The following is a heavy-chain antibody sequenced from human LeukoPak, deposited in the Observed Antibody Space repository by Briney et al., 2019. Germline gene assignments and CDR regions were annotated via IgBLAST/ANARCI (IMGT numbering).Heavy chain of an antibody. J-gene: IGHJ4*02. D-gene: IGHD6-25*01. CDR2: MYLSGTT. CDR1: GDSINSLDL. V-gene: IGHV4-4*02. CDR3: ARSSGTGTFSY. Sequence: SGTLSLTCTVSGDSINSLDLWSWVRQPPGKGLEWIGEMYLSGTTHSNPSVKSRVTISIDKSKNQFFLNLSSVTAADTAVYYCARSSGTGTFSYWGQGTLVTVSS.